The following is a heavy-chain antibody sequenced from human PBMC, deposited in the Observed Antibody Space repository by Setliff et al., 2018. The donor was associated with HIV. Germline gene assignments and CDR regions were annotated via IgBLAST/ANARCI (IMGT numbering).Heavy chain of an antibody. CDR2: FDPEEGIT. Sequence: GASVKVSCKVSGYTLTKFSMHWVRQAPGIGLEWIGSFDPEEGITIYAQKFQGRVTMTEDTSADTAYMELSSLRSEDTAVYYCATDSRHDYSDNSPISTFGFDIWGQGTMVTVSS. CDR1: GYTLTKFS. V-gene: IGHV1-24*01. CDR3: ATDSRHDYSDNSPISTFGFDI. D-gene: IGHD4-4*01. J-gene: IGHJ3*02.